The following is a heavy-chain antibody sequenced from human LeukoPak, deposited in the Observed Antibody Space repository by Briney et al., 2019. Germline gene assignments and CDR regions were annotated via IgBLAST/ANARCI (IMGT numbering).Heavy chain of an antibody. CDR1: GFTFSIYA. V-gene: IGHV3-23*01. D-gene: IGHD1-26*01. CDR3: AKAFAFVGANFFDY. Sequence: PGGSLRLSCAASGFTFSIYAMSWVRQAPGKGLEWVSAIGDTTYYADSVEGRFTISRDNSKNTLYLQMNSLRAEDAAIYYCAKAFAFVGANFFDYCGQGTLVTVSS. J-gene: IGHJ4*02. CDR2: IGDTT.